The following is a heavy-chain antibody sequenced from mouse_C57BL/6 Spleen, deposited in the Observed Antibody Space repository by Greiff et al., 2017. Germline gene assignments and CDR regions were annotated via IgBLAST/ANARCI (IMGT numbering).Heavy chain of an antibody. Sequence: QVQLQQSGAELVRPGASVTLSCKASGYTFTDYEMHWVKQPPVHGLEWIGAIEPETGGTAYNQKFKGKAILTADKSSSKAYMELRSLTSEDSAVYYCTRQLRLPYYAMDYWGQGTSVTVSS. V-gene: IGHV1-15*01. D-gene: IGHD3-2*02. CDR3: TRQLRLPYYAMDY. CDR2: IEPETGGT. J-gene: IGHJ4*01. CDR1: GYTFTDYE.